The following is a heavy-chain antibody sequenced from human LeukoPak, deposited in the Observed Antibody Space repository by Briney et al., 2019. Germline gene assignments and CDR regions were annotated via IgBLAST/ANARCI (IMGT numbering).Heavy chain of an antibody. V-gene: IGHV4-4*07. CDR1: GGSISSYY. Sequence: SETLSLTCTVSGGSISSYYWSWIRQPAGKGLEWIGRIYTSGSTNYNPSLKSRVTMSVDTSKNQFSLKLSSVTAADTAVYYCAREMVVPAALDAFDIWGQGTTVTVSS. CDR3: AREMVVPAALDAFDI. CDR2: IYTSGST. J-gene: IGHJ3*02. D-gene: IGHD2-2*01.